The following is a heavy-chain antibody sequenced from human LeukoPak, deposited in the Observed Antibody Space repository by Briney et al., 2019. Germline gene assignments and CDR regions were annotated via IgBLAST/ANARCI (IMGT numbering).Heavy chain of an antibody. CDR3: ARLDSGYAPGVDY. Sequence: ASVKVSCKASGYTFTGYYMHWVRQATGQGLEWMGWMNSNSGNTGYAQKFQGRVTMTRNTSISTAYMELSSLRSEDTAVYYCARLDSGYAPGVDYWGQGTLVTVSS. J-gene: IGHJ4*02. V-gene: IGHV1-8*02. CDR2: MNSNSGNT. D-gene: IGHD5-12*01. CDR1: GYTFTGYY.